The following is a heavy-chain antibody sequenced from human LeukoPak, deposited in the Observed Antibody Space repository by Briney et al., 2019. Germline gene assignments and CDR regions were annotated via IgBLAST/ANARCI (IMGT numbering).Heavy chain of an antibody. CDR2: ITSSSSYI. J-gene: IGHJ4*02. D-gene: IGHD7-27*01. CDR3: ARDYVWGSSESDY. CDR1: GFTFSSYN. Sequence: GGSLRLSCAASGFTFSSYNMNWVRQAPGKGLEWVSSITSSSSYIYYADSVKGRFTISRDNAKNSLFLQMSSLRVEDTAIYYCARDYVWGSSESDYWGQGTLVTVSS. V-gene: IGHV3-21*01.